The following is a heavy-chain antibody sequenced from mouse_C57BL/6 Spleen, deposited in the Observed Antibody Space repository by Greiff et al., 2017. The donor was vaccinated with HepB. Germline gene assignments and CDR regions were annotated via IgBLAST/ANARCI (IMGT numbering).Heavy chain of an antibody. CDR2: IYPGGGYT. CDR1: GYTFTNYW. Sequence: QVQLQQSGAELVRPGTSVKMSCKASGYTFTNYWIGWAKQRPGHGLEWIGDIYPGGGYTNYNEKFKGKATLTADKSSSTAYMQFSSLTSEDSAIYYCARHSSGYGYYAMDYWGQGTSVTVSS. J-gene: IGHJ4*01. V-gene: IGHV1-63*01. CDR3: ARHSSGYGYYAMDY. D-gene: IGHD3-2*02.